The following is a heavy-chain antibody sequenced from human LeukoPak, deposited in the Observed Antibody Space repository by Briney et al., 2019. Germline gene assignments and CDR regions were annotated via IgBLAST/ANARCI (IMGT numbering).Heavy chain of an antibody. Sequence: AGSLRLSCAVSGFTVSSDYIRWVRQAPGKGREWVSVIYSGGSTYYADSVKGQFTISRDNSKNTLYLQMNSLRAEDTAVYYCAGLSVAGTDYYYYYGMDVWGKRTTVTVSS. CDR1: GFTVSSDY. CDR3: AGLSVAGTDYYYYYGMDV. D-gene: IGHD6-19*01. V-gene: IGHV3-53*01. J-gene: IGHJ6*04. CDR2: IYSGGST.